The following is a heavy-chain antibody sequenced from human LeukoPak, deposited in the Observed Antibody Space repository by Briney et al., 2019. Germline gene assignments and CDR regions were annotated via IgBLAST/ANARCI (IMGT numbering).Heavy chain of an antibody. CDR3: AGSSSWNWFDP. D-gene: IGHD6-13*01. CDR1: GFTFSTYW. J-gene: IGHJ5*02. CDR2: INSGGSGT. V-gene: IGHV3-74*01. Sequence: GGSLRLSCAASGFTFSTYWMHWVRQAPGKGLVWVSRINSGGSGTTYADSVKGRFTVSRDNAKNTLYLQMNSLRAEDTAVYYCAGSSSWNWFDPWGQGTLVTVSS.